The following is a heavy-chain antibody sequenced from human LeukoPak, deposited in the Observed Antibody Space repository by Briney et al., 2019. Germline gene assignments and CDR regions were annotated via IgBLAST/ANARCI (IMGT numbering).Heavy chain of an antibody. CDR1: GGSISSSSYY. V-gene: IGHV4-39*07. D-gene: IGHD5-12*01. CDR2: IYYSGST. J-gene: IGHJ4*02. CDR3: ARVREERGYSGYEGYYFDY. Sequence: SETLSLTCTVSGGSISSSSYYWGWIRQPPGKGLEWIGSIYYSGSTYYNPSLKSRVTISVDTSKNQFSLKLSSVTAADTAVYYCARVREERGYSGYEGYYFDYWGQGTLVTVSS.